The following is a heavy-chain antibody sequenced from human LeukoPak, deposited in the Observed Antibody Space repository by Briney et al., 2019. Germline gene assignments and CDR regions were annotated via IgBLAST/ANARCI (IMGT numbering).Heavy chain of an antibody. Sequence: ESGPTLVKPTQTLTLTCTFSGFSLSTSGVGVGWIRQPPGKALEWLALIYWDDDKRYSPSLKSRLTITKDTSKNQVVLTMTNMDPVDTATYDCAHRPGIVGATYFDYWGQGTLVTVSS. CDR1: GFSLSTSGVG. CDR2: IYWDDDK. D-gene: IGHD1-26*01. CDR3: AHRPGIVGATYFDY. J-gene: IGHJ4*02. V-gene: IGHV2-5*02.